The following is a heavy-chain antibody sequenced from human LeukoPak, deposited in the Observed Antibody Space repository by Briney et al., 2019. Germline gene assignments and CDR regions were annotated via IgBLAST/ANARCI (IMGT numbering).Heavy chain of an antibody. J-gene: IGHJ6*04. V-gene: IGHV4-4*09. Sequence: SETLSLTCTVSGGSISSYYWSWIRQPPGKGLEWIGYIYTSGSTNYNPSLKSRVTISVDTSKNQFSLKLSSVTAADTAVYYCARLPPGARRGLDVWGKGTTVTVSS. CDR2: IYTSGST. CDR3: ARLPPGARRGLDV. CDR1: GGSISSYY. D-gene: IGHD1-26*01.